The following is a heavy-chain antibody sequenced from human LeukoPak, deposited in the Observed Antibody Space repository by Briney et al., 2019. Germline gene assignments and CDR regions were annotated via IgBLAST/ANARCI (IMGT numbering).Heavy chain of an antibody. CDR1: GYAFTGYY. V-gene: IGHV1-2*02. Sequence: GASVKVSCKASGYAFTGYYMHWVRQAPGQGLEWMGWINPNSGGTNYAQKFQGRVTMTRDTSISTAYMELSRLRSDDTAVYYCARGMEDRLLWFGEGNYYYGMDVWGQGTTVTVSS. CDR2: INPNSGGT. CDR3: ARGMEDRLLWFGEGNYYYGMDV. J-gene: IGHJ6*02. D-gene: IGHD3-10*01.